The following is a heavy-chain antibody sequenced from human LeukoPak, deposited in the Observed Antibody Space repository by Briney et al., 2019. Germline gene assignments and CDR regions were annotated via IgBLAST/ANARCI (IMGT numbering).Heavy chain of an antibody. Sequence: GGSLRLSCAASGFTFSSYGMHWVRQAPGKGLEWVAFIRYDGSNKYYADSVKGRFTISRDNSKNTLYLQMNSLRAEDTAVYYCARDRHLTTVVTGPFDYWGQGTLVTVSS. CDR3: ARDRHLTTVVTGPFDY. CDR2: IRYDGSNK. V-gene: IGHV3-30*02. D-gene: IGHD4-23*01. J-gene: IGHJ4*02. CDR1: GFTFSSYG.